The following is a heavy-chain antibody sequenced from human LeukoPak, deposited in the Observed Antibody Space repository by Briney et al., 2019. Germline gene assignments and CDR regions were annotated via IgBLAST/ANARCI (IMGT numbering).Heavy chain of an antibody. CDR1: GFTFDDYA. CDR2: ISWNSGSI. CDR3: AKGLAAAGIDY. Sequence: PGRSLRFYCAASGFTFDDYAMHWVRQAPGKGLEWVSGISWNSGSIGYADSVKGRFTISRDNAKNSLYLQMNSLRAEDTALYYCAKGLAAAGIDYWGQGTLVTVSS. D-gene: IGHD6-13*01. J-gene: IGHJ4*02. V-gene: IGHV3-9*01.